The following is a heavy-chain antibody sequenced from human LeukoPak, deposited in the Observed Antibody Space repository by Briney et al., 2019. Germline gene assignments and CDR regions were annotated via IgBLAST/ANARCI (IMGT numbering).Heavy chain of an antibody. D-gene: IGHD6-13*01. CDR2: ISGSSSTM. Sequence: AGGSLRLSCAASGFTFTSYSMNWVRQAPGRGPEWISYISGSSSTMKYADSVKGRFTISRDNAKNSLYLQMNSLRAEDTAVYYCATSSSWSYYYALDVWGQGTTVTVSS. CDR3: ATSSSWSYYYALDV. V-gene: IGHV3-48*01. J-gene: IGHJ6*02. CDR1: GFTFTSYS.